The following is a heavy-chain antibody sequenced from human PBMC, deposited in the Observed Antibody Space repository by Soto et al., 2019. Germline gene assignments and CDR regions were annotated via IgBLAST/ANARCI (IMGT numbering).Heavy chain of an antibody. Sequence: GGSLRLSCAASGFTFSSCAMGWVRQAPGKGLEWVSGISGDGAGTSYADSVQGRFTVSRDNSKTTVYLQMNRLRPEDTAVYFCVRDQDSRGYSVFNLWGQGTQVTVSS. CDR1: GFTFSSCA. CDR3: VRDQDSRGYSVFNL. V-gene: IGHV3-23*01. D-gene: IGHD3-22*01. CDR2: ISGDGAGT. J-gene: IGHJ5*02.